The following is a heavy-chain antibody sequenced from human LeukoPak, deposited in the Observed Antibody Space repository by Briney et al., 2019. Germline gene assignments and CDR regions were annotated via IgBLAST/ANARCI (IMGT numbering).Heavy chain of an antibody. CDR3: ARDNPLMYYYDSSGYYKGARYFDL. CDR1: GGSISSYY. J-gene: IGHJ2*01. D-gene: IGHD3-22*01. Sequence: SETLSLTCTVSGGSISSYYWSWIRQPPGKGLEWIGYIYYSGSTNYNPSLKSRVTISVDTSKNQFSLKLSSVTAADTAVYYCARDNPLMYYYDSSGYYKGARYFDLWGRGTLVTVSS. V-gene: IGHV4-59*01. CDR2: IYYSGST.